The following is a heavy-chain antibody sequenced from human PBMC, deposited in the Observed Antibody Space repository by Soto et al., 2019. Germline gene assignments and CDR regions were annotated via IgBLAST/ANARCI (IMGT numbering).Heavy chain of an antibody. CDR1: GFTFSGSA. V-gene: IGHV3-73*01. CDR3: AKGRKDNGSYRTAFDY. CDR2: IRSKANSYAT. J-gene: IGHJ4*02. Sequence: GGSLRLSCAASGFTFSGSAMHWVRQASGKGLEWVGRIRSKANSYATAYAASVKGRFTISRDDSKNTAYLQMNSLRAEDTAIYYCAKGRKDNGSYRTAFDYWGQGTLVTVSS. D-gene: IGHD1-26*01.